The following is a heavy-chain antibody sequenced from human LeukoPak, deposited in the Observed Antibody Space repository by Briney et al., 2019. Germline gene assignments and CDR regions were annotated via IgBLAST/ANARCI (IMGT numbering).Heavy chain of an antibody. J-gene: IGHJ4*02. CDR1: GFSFSSYG. CDR3: AKGSSGWTPFDY. D-gene: IGHD6-19*01. Sequence: QSGGSLRISCAASGFSFSSYGMHWVRQAPGKWLEWVAFIRYDGSNKYYADSVKGRFTISRDNSKNTLYLQMNSLRAEDTAVYYCAKGSSGWTPFDYWGQGTLVTVSS. CDR2: IRYDGSNK. V-gene: IGHV3-30*02.